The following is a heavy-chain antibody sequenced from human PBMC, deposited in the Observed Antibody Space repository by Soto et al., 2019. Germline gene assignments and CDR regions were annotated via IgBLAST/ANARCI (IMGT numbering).Heavy chain of an antibody. D-gene: IGHD3-16*01. CDR1: GYTFTSYY. CDR3: ARSTGGRYYFDY. V-gene: IGHV1-46*01. Sequence: ASVQVSCKASGYTFTSYYMHWVRQAPGQGLEWMGIINPSGGSTSYAQKFQGRVTMTRDTSTSTVYMELSSLRSEDTAVYYCARSTGGRYYFDYWGQGTLVTVSS. CDR2: INPSGGST. J-gene: IGHJ4*02.